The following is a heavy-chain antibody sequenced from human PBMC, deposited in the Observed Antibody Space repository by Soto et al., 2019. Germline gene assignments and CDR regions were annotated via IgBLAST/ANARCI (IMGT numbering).Heavy chain of an antibody. V-gene: IGHV4-31*03. Sequence: QVQLQESGPGLVKPSQTLSLTCTVSGDSVRGGYYWSWVRQRPRKGLEWIGYVSPIGTPYYSPSLKRRRAISKRKTKTKPCLEVRPLSAAYAEVCHCASGRGPYGMHVRGHGTKVNVSS. CDR3: ASGRGPYGMHV. CDR2: VSPIGTP. J-gene: IGHJ6*02. CDR1: GDSVRGGYY.